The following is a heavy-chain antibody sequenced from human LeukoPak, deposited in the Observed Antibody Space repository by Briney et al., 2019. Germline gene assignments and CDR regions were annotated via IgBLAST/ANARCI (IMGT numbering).Heavy chain of an antibody. Sequence: SETLSLTCTVSGGSISSYYWSWIRQPAGKGLEWIGRIYISGRTNYNPSLKSRVTMSVDTSKNQFSLQLTSVTAADTAVYYCARESVEAYCGGDCYSGAFDIWGQGTMVTVSS. CDR3: ARESVEAYCGGDCYSGAFDI. V-gene: IGHV4-4*07. D-gene: IGHD2-21*02. CDR2: IYISGRT. CDR1: GGSISSYY. J-gene: IGHJ3*02.